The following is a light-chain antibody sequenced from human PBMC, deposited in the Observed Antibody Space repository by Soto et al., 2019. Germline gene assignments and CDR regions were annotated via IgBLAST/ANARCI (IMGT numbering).Light chain of an antibody. Sequence: QSALTQPPSASGSPGQSVTISCTGTSNDVGSYNYVSWYQQHPGKAPKLMIYEVDRRPSGVPDRFSGSKSGNTASLTVSGLQAEDEADYYCTSYAGSDNLVFGGGTKVTVL. J-gene: IGLJ2*01. CDR3: TSYAGSDNLV. CDR1: SNDVGSYNY. V-gene: IGLV2-8*01. CDR2: EVD.